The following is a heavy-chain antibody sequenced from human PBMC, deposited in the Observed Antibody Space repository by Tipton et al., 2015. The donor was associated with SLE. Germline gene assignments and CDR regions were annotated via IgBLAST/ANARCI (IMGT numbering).Heavy chain of an antibody. Sequence: SLRLSCAASGFTFSSYGMHWVRQAPGKGLEWVAFIRYDGNNKYYADSVKGRFTISRDNAKNSLYLQMNSLRAEDTAVYYCARCYCSGGRCYDYWGQGTMVTVSS. J-gene: IGHJ3*01. CDR1: GFTFSSYG. CDR2: IRYDGNNK. D-gene: IGHD2-15*01. CDR3: ARCYCSGGRCYDY. V-gene: IGHV3-30*02.